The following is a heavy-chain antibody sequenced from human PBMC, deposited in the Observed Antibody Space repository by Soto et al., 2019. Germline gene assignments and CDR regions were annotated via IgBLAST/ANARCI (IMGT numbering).Heavy chain of an antibody. V-gene: IGHV1-24*01. CDR1: GYTLTDLS. CDR3: ATGSLDRSAPTPALGTDFDY. CDR2: FDPEDGET. J-gene: IGHJ4*02. Sequence: GASAQVSCNVSGYTLTDLSMHWVRQAPGKGLEWMGGFDPEDGETIYAQKFQGRVTMTEDTSTDTAYRELSSLRSEDTAVYYCATGSLDRSAPTPALGTDFDYWRQGTLVTVSS. D-gene: IGHD6-25*01.